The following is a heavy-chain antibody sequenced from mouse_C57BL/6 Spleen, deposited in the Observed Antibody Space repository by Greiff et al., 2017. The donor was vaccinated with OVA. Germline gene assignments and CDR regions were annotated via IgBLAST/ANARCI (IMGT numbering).Heavy chain of an antibody. V-gene: IGHV5-9-1*02. J-gene: IGHJ3*01. Sequence: EVKLVESGEGLVKPGGSLKLSCAASGFTFSSYAMSWVRQTPEKRLEWVAYISSGGDYIYYAAPVKGRFTLSRDNARNTLYLQMSSLKSEDTAMYYCTRDHKKTCAYWGQGTLVTVSA. CDR2: ISSGGDYI. CDR3: TRDHKKTCAY. CDR1: GFTFSSYA.